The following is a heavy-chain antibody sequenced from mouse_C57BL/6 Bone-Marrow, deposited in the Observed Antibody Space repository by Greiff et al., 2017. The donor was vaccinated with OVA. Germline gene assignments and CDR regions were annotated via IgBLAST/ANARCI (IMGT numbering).Heavy chain of an antibody. V-gene: IGHV1-78*01. CDR3: AREVPYDYGSTDAMDY. CDR1: GYTFTDHT. D-gene: IGHD1-1*01. Sequence: VQLVESDAELVKPGASVKISCKVSGYTFTDHTTHWMKQRPEQGLEWIGYIYPRDGSTKYNEKFKGKATLTADKSSSTAYMQLNSLTSEDSAVYYCAREVPYDYGSTDAMDYWGQGTSVTVSS. CDR2: IYPRDGST. J-gene: IGHJ4*01.